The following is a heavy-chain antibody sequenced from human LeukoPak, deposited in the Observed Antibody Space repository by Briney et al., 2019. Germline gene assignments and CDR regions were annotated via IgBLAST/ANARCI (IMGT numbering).Heavy chain of an antibody. CDR1: GDSVSSNSVT. D-gene: IGHD2-2*01. CDR3: ARRLTQYDCFDP. CDR2: TYYRSTWYN. Sequence: LQTLSLTCVISGDSVSSNSVTWNWIRQSPSRGLEWLGRTYYRSTWYNDYAVSVRGRITVNPDTSKNQFSLHLNSVTPEDTAVYYCARRLTQYDCFDPWGQGILVTVSS. V-gene: IGHV6-1*01. J-gene: IGHJ5*02.